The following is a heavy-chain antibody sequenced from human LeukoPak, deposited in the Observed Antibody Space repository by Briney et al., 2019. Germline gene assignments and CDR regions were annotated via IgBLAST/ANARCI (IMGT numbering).Heavy chain of an antibody. CDR3: ARLDAGLAAHTYYYYGMDV. Sequence: ASVKVSCKASGYTFTVYFIHWVRQAPGKRAEWMGGNNPNSGGTNYAQKCQCRVAMTSDMSISTAYMELSRLGSDDRAVYYCARLDAGLAAHTYYYYGMDVWGQGTTVTV. J-gene: IGHJ6*02. CDR2: NNPNSGGT. CDR1: GYTFTVYF. D-gene: IGHD6-6*01. V-gene: IGHV1-2*02.